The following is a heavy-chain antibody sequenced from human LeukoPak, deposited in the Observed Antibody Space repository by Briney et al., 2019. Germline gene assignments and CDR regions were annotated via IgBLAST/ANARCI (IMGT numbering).Heavy chain of an antibody. Sequence: GASVKVSCKASGYTFSNYGISWVRQAPGQGLEWMGWISAYNGNTKYEQNLQGRVTMTTDTSTRTVYMDLRSLRSDDTAVYYCARSATQYFFDYWGQGTLVTVSS. D-gene: IGHD3-3*01. CDR1: GYTFSNYG. CDR2: ISAYNGNT. CDR3: ARSATQYFFDY. V-gene: IGHV1-18*01. J-gene: IGHJ4*02.